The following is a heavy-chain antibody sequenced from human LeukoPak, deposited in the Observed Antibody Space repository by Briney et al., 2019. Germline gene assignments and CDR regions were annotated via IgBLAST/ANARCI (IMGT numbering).Heavy chain of an antibody. J-gene: IGHJ4*02. D-gene: IGHD5-24*01. Sequence: GGSLRLSCATSGFIFSGYYMSWIRQAPGKGLEWVSYISGSGNDISYADSVKGRFTISRDNAKGSLYLQMNSLRAADTAVYYCGTHAGRAGSDDWGQGTLVTVSS. CDR2: ISGSGNDI. CDR3: GTHAGRAGSDD. CDR1: GFIFSGYY. V-gene: IGHV3-11*01.